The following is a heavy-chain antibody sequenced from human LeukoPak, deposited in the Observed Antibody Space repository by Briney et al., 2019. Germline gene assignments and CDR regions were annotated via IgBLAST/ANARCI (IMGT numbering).Heavy chain of an antibody. J-gene: IGHJ4*02. Sequence: SETLSLTCSVSGGSISSHYWSWIRQPPGKGLEWIGYIYYSGSTNYNPSLKSRVTISVDTSKNQFSLKLSSVTAADTAVYYCARLDHRYYDFWSGSGPFDYWGQGTLVTVSS. V-gene: IGHV4-59*08. D-gene: IGHD3-3*01. CDR2: IYYSGST. CDR1: GGSISSHY. CDR3: ARLDHRYYDFWSGSGPFDY.